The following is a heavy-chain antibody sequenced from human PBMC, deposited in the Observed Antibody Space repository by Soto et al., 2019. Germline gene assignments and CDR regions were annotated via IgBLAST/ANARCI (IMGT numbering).Heavy chain of an antibody. Sequence: DVQLLESGGGLVQPEGSLRLSCAASGFTFSSYAMGWVRQGPGKGLGWVAVVSIGGSTHYADSVRGRFTISRDNSKNTLSLQMNSLTAEDTAVYFCAKRRGAGVHFDYWGQGALVTVSS. J-gene: IGHJ4*02. D-gene: IGHD2-15*01. CDR1: GFTFSSYA. CDR3: AKRRGAGVHFDY. V-gene: IGHV3-23*01. CDR2: VSIGGST.